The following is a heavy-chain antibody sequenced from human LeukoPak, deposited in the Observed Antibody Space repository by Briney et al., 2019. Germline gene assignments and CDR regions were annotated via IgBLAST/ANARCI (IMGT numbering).Heavy chain of an antibody. CDR1: RFTFSSYW. D-gene: IGHD3-3*01. V-gene: IGHV3-7*01. CDR3: AKTPTYYDFWSGYWTPFDY. Sequence: GGSLRLSCAASRFTFSSYWMNWVRQAPGKGLEWVANIKQDGSEKYYVDSVKGRFTISRDNAKNSLYLQMNSLRAEDTAVYYCAKTPTYYDFWSGYWTPFDYWGQGTLVTVSS. J-gene: IGHJ4*02. CDR2: IKQDGSEK.